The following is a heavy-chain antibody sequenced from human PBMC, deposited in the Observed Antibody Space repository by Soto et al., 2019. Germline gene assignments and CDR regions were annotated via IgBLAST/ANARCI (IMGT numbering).Heavy chain of an antibody. D-gene: IGHD3-22*01. CDR3: ARTYYYDSSGYGFDP. V-gene: IGHV4-30-4*01. J-gene: IGHJ5*02. Sequence: SETLSLTCTVSGGSISSGDYYWSWIRQPPGKGLEWIGYIYYSGSTYYNPSLKSRVTISVDTSKNQFSLRLSSVTAADTAVYYCARTYYYDSSGYGFDPWGQGTLVTVSS. CDR1: GGSISSGDYY. CDR2: IYYSGST.